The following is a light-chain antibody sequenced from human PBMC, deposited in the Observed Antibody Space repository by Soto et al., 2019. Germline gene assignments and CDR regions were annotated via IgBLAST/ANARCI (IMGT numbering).Light chain of an antibody. V-gene: IGKV3-20*01. CDR1: QSVSSY. Sequence: EIVLTQSPATLSLSPGERATLSIRASQSVSSYLAWYQQKPGQAPRLLIYGASNRATGIPDRFSGGGSGTDFTLTISRLEPEDFAVYYCQQFSSYPLTFGGGTKVDIK. CDR3: QQFSSYPLT. J-gene: IGKJ4*01. CDR2: GAS.